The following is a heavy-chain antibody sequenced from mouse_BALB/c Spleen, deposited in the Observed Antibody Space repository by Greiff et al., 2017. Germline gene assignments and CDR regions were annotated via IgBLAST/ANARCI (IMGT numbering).Heavy chain of an antibody. CDR2: IDPENGDT. CDR1: GFNIKDYY. Sequence: EVQLQESGAELVRSGASVELSCTASGFNIKDYYMHWVKQRPEQGLEWIGWIDPENGDTEYAPKFQGKATMTADTSSNTAYLQLSSLTSEDTAVYYCNEGAYAMDYWGQGTSVTVSS. V-gene: IGHV14-4*02. CDR3: NEGAYAMDY. J-gene: IGHJ4*01.